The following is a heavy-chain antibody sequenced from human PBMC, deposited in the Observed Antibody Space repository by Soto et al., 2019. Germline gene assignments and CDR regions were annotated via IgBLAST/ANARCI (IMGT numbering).Heavy chain of an antibody. CDR3: AKASVRGYQYDMDV. CDR2: ISNDGNNK. CDR1: GFTFWTYA. J-gene: IGHJ6*02. V-gene: IGHV3-30*18. D-gene: IGHD2-2*01. Sequence: SGFTFWTYAMHWVRQAPGKGLEWVALISNDGNNKYYADSVKGRFTISRDNSKNTLYLQMNSLRAEDTAVYYCAKASVRGYQYDMDVWGQGTTVTVS.